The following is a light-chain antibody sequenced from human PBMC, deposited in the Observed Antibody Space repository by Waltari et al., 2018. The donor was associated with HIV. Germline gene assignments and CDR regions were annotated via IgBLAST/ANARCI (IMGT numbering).Light chain of an antibody. CDR1: NSDIGKYNL. V-gene: IGLV2-23*02. J-gene: IGLJ1*01. Sequence: QSALTQPASVSGSPGQSITISCTGTNSDIGKYNLVYRYTQHPGKVPKVFILMVTMRPSVMSHRLSGSNVYIMASLNIAGLQAEDEADYYCSSYATSNTYVFGTGTSVTVL. CDR2: MVT. CDR3: SSYATSNTYV.